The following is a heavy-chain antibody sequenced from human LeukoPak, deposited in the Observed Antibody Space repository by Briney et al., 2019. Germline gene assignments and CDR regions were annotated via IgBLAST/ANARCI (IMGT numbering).Heavy chain of an antibody. Sequence: GGSLRLSCAASGFTFSSYAMSWVRQAPGKGLEWVSAISGSGGSTYYADSVKARFTISRDNSKNTLYLQMNSLRAEDTAVYYCAKGALRYFDWLLAFDYWGQGTLVTASS. V-gene: IGHV3-23*01. CDR1: GFTFSSYA. CDR3: AKGALRYFDWLLAFDY. CDR2: ISGSGGST. J-gene: IGHJ4*02. D-gene: IGHD3-9*01.